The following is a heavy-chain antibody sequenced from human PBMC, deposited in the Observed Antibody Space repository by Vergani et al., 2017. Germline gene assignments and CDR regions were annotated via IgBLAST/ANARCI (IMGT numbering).Heavy chain of an antibody. Sequence: QVQLQESGPGLVKPSGTLSLTCAVSGGSISSSNWWSWVRQPPGKGLEWIGEIYHSGSTNYNPSLKSRVTISVDKSKNQFSLKLSSVTAADTAVYYCARASVIKRDGYNYSAFDIWGQGTMVTVSS. CDR1: GGSISSSNW. J-gene: IGHJ3*02. CDR3: ARASVIKRDGYNYSAFDI. D-gene: IGHD5-24*01. CDR2: IYHSGST. V-gene: IGHV4-4*02.